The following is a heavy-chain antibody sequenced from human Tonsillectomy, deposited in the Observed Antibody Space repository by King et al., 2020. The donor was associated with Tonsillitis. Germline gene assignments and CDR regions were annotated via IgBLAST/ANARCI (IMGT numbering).Heavy chain of an antibody. CDR3: ARVLPTIVGVVNFFYYMDV. J-gene: IGHJ6*03. V-gene: IGHV4-31*03. D-gene: IGHD3-3*01. CDR1: GGSISNGAYY. CDR2: IYYSGGT. Sequence: QLQESGPGLVKPSQTLSLTCIVSGGSISNGAYYWSWIRQHPGRGLEWIGYIYYSGGTFYNPSLKSRATLSVDTSKNQFSLKLSSVTAADTAVYYCARVLPTIVGVVNFFYYMDV.